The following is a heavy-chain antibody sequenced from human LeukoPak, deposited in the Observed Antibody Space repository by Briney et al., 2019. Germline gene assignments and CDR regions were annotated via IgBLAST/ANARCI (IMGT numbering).Heavy chain of an antibody. J-gene: IGHJ4*02. CDR2: LSPDGSSS. Sequence: GGSLRLSCAASGFTFSTYWMHWVRQAPGKGLVWVSRLSPDGSSSIYADSVKGRFAVSRDNAKNTLYLQMNSLRAEDTAVYYCTRSPSLGGRYWGFDYWGQGALVTVSS. D-gene: IGHD1-26*01. V-gene: IGHV3-74*01. CDR1: GFTFSTYW. CDR3: TRSPSLGGRYWGFDY.